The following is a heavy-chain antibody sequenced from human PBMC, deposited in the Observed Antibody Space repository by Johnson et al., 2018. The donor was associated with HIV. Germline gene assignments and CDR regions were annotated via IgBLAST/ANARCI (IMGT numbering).Heavy chain of an antibody. D-gene: IGHD6-6*01. CDR1: AFTFSRHA. CDR2: ISYDGSNK. J-gene: IGHJ3*01. CDR3: ARVHIAARWSNAFDF. Sequence: QVQLVESGGGVVQPERSLRLSCSASAFTFSRHAMHWVRQAPGKGPEWVACISYDGSNKYYADSVKGRFTISRDNSKNTLYLQMDALRPGDTGIYYCARVHIAARWSNAFDFWGQGTMVTVSS. V-gene: IGHV3-30*04.